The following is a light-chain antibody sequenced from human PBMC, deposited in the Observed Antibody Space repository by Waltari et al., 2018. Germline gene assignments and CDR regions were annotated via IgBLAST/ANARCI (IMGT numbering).Light chain of an antibody. CDR2: GSS. J-gene: IGKJ1*01. CDR1: QSVRGT. Sequence: EIVLTQFPGTLSLSPGETATLACRASQSVRGTLAGYPQKPGQAPRLRIYGSSSRATGIPDRFSGSGSGTDFSLTISRLEPEDFAVYYCQHYVRLPVTFGQGTRVEIK. CDR3: QHYVRLPVT. V-gene: IGKV3-20*01.